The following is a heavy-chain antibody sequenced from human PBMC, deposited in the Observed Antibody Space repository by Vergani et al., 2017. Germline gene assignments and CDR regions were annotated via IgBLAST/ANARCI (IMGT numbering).Heavy chain of an antibody. D-gene: IGHD6-6*01. CDR3: AREGYSSSSFDY. V-gene: IGHV4-59*01. CDR2: IYYSGST. CDR1: GGSISRYY. Sequence: QVQLQESGPGLVKPSETLSLTCPVSGGSISRYYWSWIRQPPGKGLEWIGYIYYSGSTNYNPSLKSRVTISVDTSKNQFSLKLSSVTAADTAVYYCAREGYSSSSFDYWGQGTLVTVSS. J-gene: IGHJ4*02.